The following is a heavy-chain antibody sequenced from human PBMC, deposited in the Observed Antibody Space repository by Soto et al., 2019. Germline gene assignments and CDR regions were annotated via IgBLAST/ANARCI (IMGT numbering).Heavy chain of an antibody. CDR2: IYYSGST. J-gene: IGHJ4*02. D-gene: IGHD6-13*01. Sequence: QVQLQESGPGLVKPSETLSLTCTVSGGSISSYYWSWIRQPPGKGLEWLGYIYYSGSTNYNPSLKSRVTISVDTSKNQFSLKLSSVTAADTAVYYCASSGIAAAGTSAYFDYWGQGTLVTVSS. CDR3: ASSGIAAAGTSAYFDY. V-gene: IGHV4-59*08. CDR1: GGSISSYY.